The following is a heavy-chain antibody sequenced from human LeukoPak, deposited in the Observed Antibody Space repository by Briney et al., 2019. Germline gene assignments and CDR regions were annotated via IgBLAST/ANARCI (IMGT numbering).Heavy chain of an antibody. V-gene: IGHV4-61*02. CDR2: IYTSGST. CDR3: ARGSESIAARKDAFDI. J-gene: IGHJ3*02. Sequence: PSETLSLTCTVSGGSISSGSYYWSWIRQPAGKGLEWIGRIYTSGSTNYNSSLKSRVTISVDTSKNQFSLKLSSVTAADTAVYYCARGSESIAARKDAFDIWGQGTMVTVSS. CDR1: GGSISSGSYY. D-gene: IGHD6-6*01.